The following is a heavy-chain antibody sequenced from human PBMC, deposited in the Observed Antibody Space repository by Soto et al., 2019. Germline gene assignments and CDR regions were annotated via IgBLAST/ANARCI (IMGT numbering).Heavy chain of an antibody. CDR3: ARGGITMIKP. D-gene: IGHD3-22*01. J-gene: IGHJ5*02. CDR2: IYYSGST. CDR1: GGSVSSGSYY. V-gene: IGHV4-61*01. Sequence: LSLTCTVSGGSVSSGSYYWSWIRQAPGKGLEWIGFIYYSGSTNYNPSLKSRVTLSVDTSKNQFSLKLTSVTAADTAVYYCARGGITMIKPWGQGTLVTVSS.